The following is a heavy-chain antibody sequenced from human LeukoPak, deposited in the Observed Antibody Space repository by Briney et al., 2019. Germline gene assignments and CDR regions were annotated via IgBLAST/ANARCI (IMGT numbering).Heavy chain of an antibody. Sequence: GGSLRPSCVASGFTFSTYWMTWVRQAPGKGLEWVANIKQDGSEKYYVDSVKGRFTISRDNTKNSLYLQMNSLRAEDTAVYYCARLWAGDAFDIWGQGTMVTVSS. CDR2: IKQDGSEK. CDR1: GFTFSTYW. D-gene: IGHD3-16*01. V-gene: IGHV3-7*01. CDR3: ARLWAGDAFDI. J-gene: IGHJ3*02.